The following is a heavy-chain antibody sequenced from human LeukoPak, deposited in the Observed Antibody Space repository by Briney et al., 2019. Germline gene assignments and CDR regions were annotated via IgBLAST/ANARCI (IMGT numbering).Heavy chain of an antibody. J-gene: IGHJ6*03. CDR3: ARTPSIAVAGTTPYYYYYMDV. CDR2: ISAYNGNT. V-gene: IGHV1-18*04. Sequence: ASVKVSCKASGYTITNNYMHWVRQAPGQGLEWMGWISAYNGNTNYAQKLQGRVTMTTDTSTSTAYMELRSLRSDDTAVYYCARTPSIAVAGTTPYYYYYMDVWGKGTTVTVSS. D-gene: IGHD6-19*01. CDR1: GYTITNNY.